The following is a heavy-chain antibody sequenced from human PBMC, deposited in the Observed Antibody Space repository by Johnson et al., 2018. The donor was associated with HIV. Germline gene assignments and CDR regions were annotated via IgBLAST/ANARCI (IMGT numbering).Heavy chain of an antibody. V-gene: IGHV3-11*04. CDR3: ASGRGWWLQLGGAFDI. J-gene: IGHJ3*02. D-gene: IGHD5-24*01. CDR1: GFTFSSYW. Sequence: QVQLVESGGGLVQPGGSLRLSCAASGFTFSSYWMSWIRQAPGKGLEWVSYISSSGSTIYYADSVKGRFTISRGNAKSSLYLQINSLRAEDTAVYYRASGRGWWLQLGGAFDIWGQGTMVTVSS. CDR2: ISSSGSTI.